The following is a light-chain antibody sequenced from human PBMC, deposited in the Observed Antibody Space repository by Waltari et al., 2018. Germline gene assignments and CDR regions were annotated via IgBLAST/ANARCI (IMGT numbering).Light chain of an antibody. CDR2: RNN. CDR1: HSNLGSNY. J-gene: IGLJ1*01. Sequence: QSVLTQPPSASATPGQRVTISCSGSHSNLGSNYLYWYQPLPGTAPKLHLNRNNQRPSRVPDRFSASKYGTSASLVISGLRSEDEGIYYCASWDESHYVFGPGTTVTVL. CDR3: ASWDESHYV. V-gene: IGLV1-47*01.